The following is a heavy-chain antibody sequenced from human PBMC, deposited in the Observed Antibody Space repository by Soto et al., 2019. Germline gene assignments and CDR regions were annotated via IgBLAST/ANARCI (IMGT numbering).Heavy chain of an antibody. D-gene: IGHD3-3*01. CDR3: ARGLRYDFWSGSYGMDV. CDR2: IIPIFGTA. V-gene: IGHV1-69*06. J-gene: IGHJ6*02. CDR1: AGTLSSYA. Sequence: SIKVSCKDSAGTLSSYAISFVRQYPAQGLGWMGGIIPIFGTANYAQKFQGRVMITADKSSSTAYRGRSSLRSEDAAVYYCARGLRYDFWSGSYGMDVWGQGTTVTVSS.